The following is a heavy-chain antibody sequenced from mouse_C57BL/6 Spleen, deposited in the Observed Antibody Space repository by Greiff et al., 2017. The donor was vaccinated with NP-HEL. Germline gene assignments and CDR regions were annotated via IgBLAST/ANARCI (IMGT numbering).Heavy chain of an antibody. D-gene: IGHD2-2*01. J-gene: IGHJ2*01. CDR1: GFNIKHTY. V-gene: IGHV14-3*01. CDR3: ARDDGYDDYFDY. Sequence: EVQLQQSVAELVRPGASVKLSCPASGFNIKHTYMHWVQQRPEQGLEWIGRIDPANGNTKYAPKFQGKATLTPATSYNPAYLPLSSLTSEDTAIYYCARDDGYDDYFDYWGQGTTLTVSS. CDR2: IDPANGNT.